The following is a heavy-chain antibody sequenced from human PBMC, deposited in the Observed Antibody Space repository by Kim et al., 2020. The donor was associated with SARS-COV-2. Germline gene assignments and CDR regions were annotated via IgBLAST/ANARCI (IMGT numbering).Heavy chain of an antibody. V-gene: IGHV3-64D*09. Sequence: GGSLRLSCSASGFTFSSYAMHWVRQAPGKGLEYVSAISSNGGSTYYADSVKGRFTISRDNSKNTLYLQMSSLRAEDTAVYYCVKDRGVSDTAMVLLDYWGQGTLVTVSS. D-gene: IGHD5-18*01. CDR2: ISSNGGST. CDR3: VKDRGVSDTAMVLLDY. CDR1: GFTFSSYA. J-gene: IGHJ4*02.